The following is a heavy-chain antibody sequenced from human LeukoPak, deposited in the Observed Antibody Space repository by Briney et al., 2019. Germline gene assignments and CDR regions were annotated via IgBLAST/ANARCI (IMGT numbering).Heavy chain of an antibody. D-gene: IGHD6-13*01. CDR2: TRNKANSYTT. CDR1: GFTFSDHY. Sequence: PGGSLRLSCAASGFTFSDHYMDWFRQAPGKGLEWVGRTRNKANSYTTEYAASVKGRFAISRDDSQNSLYLQLDSLKTEDTAVYYCVRVQSSRSWAESYFDHWGQGTLVTVSS. CDR3: VRVQSSRSWAESYFDH. J-gene: IGHJ4*02. V-gene: IGHV3-72*01.